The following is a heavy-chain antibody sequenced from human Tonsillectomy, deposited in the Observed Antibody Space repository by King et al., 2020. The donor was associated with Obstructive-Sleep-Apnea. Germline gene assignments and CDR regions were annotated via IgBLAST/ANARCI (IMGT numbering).Heavy chain of an antibody. J-gene: IGHJ3*02. CDR3: ARDLSSGAFDI. CDR1: GLTLSSYR. CDR2: ISSSSSYI. V-gene: IGHV3-21*01. Sequence: VQLVESGGGLVKPGGSLRLSWEASGLTLSSYRMNWVRKAPGKGGEWVSSISSSSSYIYYAASVKGRFTISRDNAKNSLYLQMNSLRAEDTAVYYCARDLSSGAFDIWGQGTMVTVSS. D-gene: IGHD6-19*01.